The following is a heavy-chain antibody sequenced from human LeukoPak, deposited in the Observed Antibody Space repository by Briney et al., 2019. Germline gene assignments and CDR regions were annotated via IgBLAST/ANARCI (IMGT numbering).Heavy chain of an antibody. CDR2: IDYSGST. Sequence: SETLSLTCTVSGGSISSSGYYWGWVRQPPGKGLEWIGSIDYSGSTFYNPSLKGRVTISADTSKKQYSLNVNSVTAADTAVYYCARVSTYCGGDCSDYWSQGTLVTVSS. J-gene: IGHJ4*02. V-gene: IGHV4-39*07. D-gene: IGHD2-21*01. CDR3: ARVSTYCGGDCSDY. CDR1: GGSISSSGYY.